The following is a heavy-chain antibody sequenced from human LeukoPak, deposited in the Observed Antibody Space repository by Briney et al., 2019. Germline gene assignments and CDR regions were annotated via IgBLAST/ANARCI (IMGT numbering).Heavy chain of an antibody. Sequence: PGGSLRLSCAASGFTFSSYSMNWVRQAPGKGLEWVSYISSSSTIYYADSVKGRFTISRDNAKNSLYLQMNSLRDEDTAVYYCARRITRPGIYYYGMDVWGQGTTVTVSS. V-gene: IGHV3-48*02. D-gene: IGHD3-10*01. CDR3: ARRITRPGIYYYGMDV. CDR2: ISSSSTI. CDR1: GFTFSSYS. J-gene: IGHJ6*02.